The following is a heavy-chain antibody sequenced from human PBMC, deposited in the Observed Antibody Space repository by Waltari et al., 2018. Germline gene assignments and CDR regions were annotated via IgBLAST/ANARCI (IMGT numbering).Heavy chain of an antibody. Sequence: QVQLQQWGAGLLKPSETLSLTCAVYGGSFSGYYWSWIRQPQGQGLEWIGEINHSGSTNYHPSLKSRVTISVDTSKNQFSLKLSSVTAADTAVYYCARGRLDIVVVPAPLTRKNWFDPWGQGTLVTVSS. CDR3: ARGRLDIVVVPAPLTRKNWFDP. J-gene: IGHJ5*02. CDR1: GGSFSGYY. V-gene: IGHV4-34*01. CDR2: INHSGST. D-gene: IGHD2-2*03.